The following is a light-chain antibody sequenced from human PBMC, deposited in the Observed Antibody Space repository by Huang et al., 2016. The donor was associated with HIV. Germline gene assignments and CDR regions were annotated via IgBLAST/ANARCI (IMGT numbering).Light chain of an antibody. CDR2: AAS. CDR1: ENIVYS. V-gene: IGKV1-39*01. J-gene: IGKJ4*01. Sequence: DIQLTQSPSSLSASVGDGITITCRASENIVYSLSWFRQRPGRAPEALIYAASRLHAGVPSKVRATGSGTNFTLTIDGLGPEDFATYYCQQSRSLPRTYGGGTKVDI. CDR3: QQSRSLPRT.